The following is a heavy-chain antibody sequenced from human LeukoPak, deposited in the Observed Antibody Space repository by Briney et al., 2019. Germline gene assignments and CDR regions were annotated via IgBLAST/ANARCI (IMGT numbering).Heavy chain of an antibody. V-gene: IGHV3-21*01. Sequence: GRSLRLSCTAPGFTFSSYAIHWIRQAPGKGLEWVSSISSSSSYIYYADSVKGRFTISRDNAKNSLYLQMNSLRAEDTAVYYCARALPGTTDDAFDIWGQGTMVTVSS. J-gene: IGHJ3*02. CDR1: GFTFSSYA. CDR2: ISSSSSYI. CDR3: ARALPGTTDDAFDI. D-gene: IGHD1-1*01.